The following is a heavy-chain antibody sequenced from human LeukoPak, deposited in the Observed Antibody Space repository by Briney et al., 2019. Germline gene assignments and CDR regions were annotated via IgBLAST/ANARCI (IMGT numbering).Heavy chain of an antibody. CDR1: GYTFTSYG. Sequence: ASVKVSCKASGYTFTSYGISWVRQAPGQGLEWMGWISAYNGNTNYAQKLQGRVTMTTDTSTSTAYVELRSLRSDDTAVYYCAREASYCGGDCPDDAFDIWGQGTMVSVSS. CDR2: ISAYNGNT. V-gene: IGHV1-18*01. CDR3: AREASYCGGDCPDDAFDI. D-gene: IGHD2-21*02. J-gene: IGHJ3*02.